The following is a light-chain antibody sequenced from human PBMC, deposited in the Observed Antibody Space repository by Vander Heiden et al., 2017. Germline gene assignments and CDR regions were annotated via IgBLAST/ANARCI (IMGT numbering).Light chain of an antibody. J-gene: IGKJ4*01. V-gene: IGKV1-39*01. CDR3: QQSDSTPRT. Sequence: DIQMTQSPSSLSASVGDRVTITCRASQSISSYLNWYQQKPGKAPKLLIYAASSFQSGVPSRFSGSGSGTDFTLTISSLQPEDFATYYCQQSDSTPRTFGGWTKVEIK. CDR1: QSISSY. CDR2: AAS.